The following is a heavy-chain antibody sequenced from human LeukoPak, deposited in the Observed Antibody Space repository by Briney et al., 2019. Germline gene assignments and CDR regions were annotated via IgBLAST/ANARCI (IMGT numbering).Heavy chain of an antibody. CDR3: ARGILAVAGSQLLHY. CDR2: MNPNSGGT. J-gene: IGHJ4*02. Sequence: ASVKVSCKASGYTFTGYYMHWVRQAPGQGLELMGRMNPNSGGTNYAQKFQGRVTMTRDTSISTAYMELSRLRSDDTAVYYCARGILAVAGSQLLHYWGQGTLVTVSS. CDR1: GYTFTGYY. D-gene: IGHD6-19*01. V-gene: IGHV1-2*06.